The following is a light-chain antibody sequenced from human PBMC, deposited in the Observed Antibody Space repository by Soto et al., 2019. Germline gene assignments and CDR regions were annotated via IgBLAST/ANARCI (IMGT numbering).Light chain of an antibody. CDR1: SSDAGDNNY. CDR2: EVS. CDR3: SSYVSVTTPFYV. J-gene: IGLJ1*01. V-gene: IGLV2-14*01. Sequence: SVLTRPASVSGSPGQSIASACTGTSSDAGDNNYVSWHQQRPGTAPKLIIYEVSDRPSGVSSRFSGSKSGNTASLTISGLQPEDEGDYYCSSYVSVTTPFYVFGTGTKVTVL.